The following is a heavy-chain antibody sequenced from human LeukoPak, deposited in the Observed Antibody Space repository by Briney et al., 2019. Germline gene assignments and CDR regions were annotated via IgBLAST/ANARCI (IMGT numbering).Heavy chain of an antibody. Sequence: SETLSLTCTVSGYSISSGYYWGWIRQPPGKGLEWIGSIYHSGSTYYNPSLKSRVTISVDTSKNQFSLKLSSVTAADTAVYYCARHRLAGAAAELYYFDYWGRGTLVTVSS. CDR1: GYSISSGYY. CDR2: IYHSGST. V-gene: IGHV4-38-2*02. J-gene: IGHJ4*02. CDR3: ARHRLAGAAAELYYFDY. D-gene: IGHD6-13*01.